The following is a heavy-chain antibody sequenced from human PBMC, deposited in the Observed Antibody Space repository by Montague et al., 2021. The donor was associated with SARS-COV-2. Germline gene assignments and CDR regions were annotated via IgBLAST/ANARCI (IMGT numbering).Heavy chain of an antibody. D-gene: IGHD1-26*01. CDR1: GFTFIRFV. V-gene: IGHV3-64*01. CDR2: VRQNGESR. Sequence: SLRLSCAASGFTFIRFVMTWVRPAPGKGLEYVAAVRQNGESRHYXXPLKDRFIISRDNSKNTLYLQMGSLRTEDSAVYFCARTPREWGSAQYFDYWGQGALVTVSS. J-gene: IGHJ4*02. CDR3: ARTPREWGSAQYFDY.